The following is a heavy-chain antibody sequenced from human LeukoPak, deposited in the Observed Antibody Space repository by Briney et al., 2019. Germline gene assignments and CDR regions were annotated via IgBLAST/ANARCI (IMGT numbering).Heavy chain of an antibody. CDR1: GGTLSRYA. J-gene: IGHJ4*02. CDR2: IIPIFGTA. D-gene: IGHD5-12*01. CDR3: ARRRSGYDFGGFDY. Sequence: SVKVSCKTSGGTLSRYAISWVRQAPGQGLEWMGEIIPIFGTASYAQKFQGRVTITADESTSTAYMELSSLRSEDTAVYYCARRRSGYDFGGFDYWGQGTLVTVSS. V-gene: IGHV1-69*13.